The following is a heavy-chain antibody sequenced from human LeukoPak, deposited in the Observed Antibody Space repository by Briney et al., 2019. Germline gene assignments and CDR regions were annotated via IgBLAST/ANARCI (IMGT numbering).Heavy chain of an antibody. Sequence: GGSLRLSCAASGFTFSSYAMSWVRQVPGKGLEWVSAISGSGGSTYYADSVKGRFTISRDNSKNTLYLQMNSLRREDTAVYYCAKSSGYYYDHFDYWGQGTLVTVSS. CDR1: GFTFSSYA. J-gene: IGHJ4*02. CDR3: AKSSGYYYDHFDY. D-gene: IGHD3-22*01. CDR2: ISGSGGST. V-gene: IGHV3-23*01.